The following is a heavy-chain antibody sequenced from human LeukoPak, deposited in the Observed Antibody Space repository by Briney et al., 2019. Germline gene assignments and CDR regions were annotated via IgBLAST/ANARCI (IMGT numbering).Heavy chain of an antibody. J-gene: IGHJ6*03. Sequence: SETLSLTCTVSGGSISSSSNYWGWIRQPPGKGLEWIGTIYYSGSTYYNPSLQSRVTISVDTSKNQLSLKLSSVTAADTAVYYCARDFSSASWTYFYYYMDVWGKGTTVTISS. CDR1: GGSISSSSNY. CDR2: IYYSGST. D-gene: IGHD2-2*01. CDR3: ARDFSSASWTYFYYYMDV. V-gene: IGHV4-39*07.